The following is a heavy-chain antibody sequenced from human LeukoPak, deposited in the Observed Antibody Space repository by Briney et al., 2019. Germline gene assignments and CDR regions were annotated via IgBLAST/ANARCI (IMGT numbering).Heavy chain of an antibody. CDR3: ARTLGTSARGFYFDS. CDR1: GGSISSGGYY. V-gene: IGHV4-31*03. J-gene: IGHJ4*02. CDR2: IYYSGST. D-gene: IGHD1-26*01. Sequence: SQTLSLTCTVSGGSISSGGYYWRWIRQHPGKGMEWLGYIYYSGSTYYNPSLTSRVTISADTSKNQLSLNLTSVTAADTAVYYCARTLGTSARGFYFDSWGQGTLVTVSS.